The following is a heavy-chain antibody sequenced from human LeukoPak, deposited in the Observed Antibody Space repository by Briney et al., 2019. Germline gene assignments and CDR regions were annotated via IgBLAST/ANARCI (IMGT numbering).Heavy chain of an antibody. J-gene: IGHJ4*02. V-gene: IGHV3-21*01. Sequence: PGGSLRLSCAASGFTFSSYMMNWVRQAPGKGLEWVSSINSGSTYTYYTESVKGRFTVSRDNAKNSLFLQMNSLRAEDTAIYYCARSLTTLTYEGYWGQGTLVTVSS. CDR1: GFTFSSYM. CDR2: INSGSTYT. D-gene: IGHD1-1*01. CDR3: ARSLTTLTYEGY.